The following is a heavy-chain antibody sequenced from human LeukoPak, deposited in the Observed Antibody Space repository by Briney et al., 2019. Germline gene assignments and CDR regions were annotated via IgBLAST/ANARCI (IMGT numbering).Heavy chain of an antibody. CDR3: ARVPPYNPPDSGGYPSHYYGKDS. CDR1: GFSLTTIGTC. Sequence: SGPTLVNPPQTLTLTCTFSGFSLTTIGTCVSWIRQPPGKALEWLSLIDWNDDKFYSTSLKSRLTVSKDTSKNQVVLITKNMDPVHTATYYCARVPPYNPPDSGGYPSHYYGKDSWGQGTTVTVSS. V-gene: IGHV2-70*01. D-gene: IGHD3-10*01. J-gene: IGHJ6*02. CDR2: IDWNDDK.